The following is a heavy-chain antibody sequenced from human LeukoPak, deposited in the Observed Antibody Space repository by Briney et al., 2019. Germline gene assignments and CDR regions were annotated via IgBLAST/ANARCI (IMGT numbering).Heavy chain of an antibody. CDR2: IGSSSNTI. D-gene: IGHD4-17*01. J-gene: IGHJ4*02. Sequence: GGSLRLSCAAPGFTFSSYAMSWVRQAPGKGLEWVSYIGSSSNTIYYADSVKGRFTISRDNAKNSLYLQMNSLRAEDTAVYYCARERFYGDYFDYWGQGTLVTVSS. CDR1: GFTFSSYA. V-gene: IGHV3-48*01. CDR3: ARERFYGDYFDY.